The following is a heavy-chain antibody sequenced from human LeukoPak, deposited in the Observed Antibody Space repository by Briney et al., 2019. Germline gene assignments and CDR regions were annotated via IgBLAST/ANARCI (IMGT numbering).Heavy chain of an antibody. CDR3: ARLVEMATIRPLYYFDY. Sequence: SETLSLTCTVSGRSISTYSWIWLPQPAGKGLEWIGRVFASGTTNYNPSLKSRATISVDTSKNQFSLRVSSVTAANTAVYYCARLVEMATIRPLYYFDYWGQGTLVTVSS. CDR1: GRSISTYS. D-gene: IGHD5-24*01. J-gene: IGHJ4*02. CDR2: VFASGTT. V-gene: IGHV4-4*07.